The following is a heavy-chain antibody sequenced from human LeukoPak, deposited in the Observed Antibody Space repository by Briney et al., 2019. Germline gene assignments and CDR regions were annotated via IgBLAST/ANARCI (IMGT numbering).Heavy chain of an antibody. V-gene: IGHV4-59*01. CDR2: IFYSGST. D-gene: IGHD3-16*01. CDR1: GGSINSYY. Sequence: SETLSLTCTVSGGSINSYYWSWIRQSPGKGLEWIGYIFYSGSTNYNPSLKSRVTMSLDTSKNQFSLRLSSVTVADTAVYYCARDQLGDAFDIWGQGTMVTVSS. CDR3: ARDQLGDAFDI. J-gene: IGHJ3*02.